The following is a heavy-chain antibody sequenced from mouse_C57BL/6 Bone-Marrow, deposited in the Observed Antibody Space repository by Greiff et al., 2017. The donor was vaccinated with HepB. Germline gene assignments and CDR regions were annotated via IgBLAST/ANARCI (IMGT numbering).Heavy chain of an antibody. Sequence: VQLQQSGAELARPGASVKMSCKASGYTFTSYTMHWVKQRPGQGLEWIGYINPSSGYTKYNQKFKDKATLTADKSSSTAYMQLSSLTSEDSAVYYCFLFITPVVNYAMDYWGQGTSVTVAS. CDR1: GYTFTSYT. CDR2: INPSSGYT. V-gene: IGHV1-4*01. J-gene: IGHJ4*01. D-gene: IGHD1-1*01. CDR3: FLFITPVVNYAMDY.